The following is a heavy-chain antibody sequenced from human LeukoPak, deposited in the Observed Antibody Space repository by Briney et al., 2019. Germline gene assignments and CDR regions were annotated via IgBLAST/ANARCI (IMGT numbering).Heavy chain of an antibody. Sequence: GGSLRLSCAASGFTFSSYWMHWVRQAPGKGLVWVSRINSDGSSTSYADSVKGRFTISRDNAKNTLYLQMNSLRAEGTAVYYCARTRSSTVTTRPYYYYGMDVWGQGTTVTVSS. CDR1: GFTFSSYW. V-gene: IGHV3-74*01. J-gene: IGHJ6*02. D-gene: IGHD4-17*01. CDR3: ARTRSSTVTTRPYYYYGMDV. CDR2: INSDGSST.